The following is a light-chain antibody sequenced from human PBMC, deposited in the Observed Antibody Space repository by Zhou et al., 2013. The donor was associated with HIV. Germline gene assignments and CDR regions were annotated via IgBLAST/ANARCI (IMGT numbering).Light chain of an antibody. J-gene: IGKJ4*01. CDR3: QQYNSPPLT. Sequence: DIQMTQSPSSLSASVGDRVTITCRASQSISSYLNWYQQKPGKAPKLLIYAASSLQRGVPSRFSGSGSGTDFTLTISNLQPEDFATYYCQQYNSPPLTFGGGTKVEI. CDR1: QSISSY. V-gene: IGKV1-39*01. CDR2: AAS.